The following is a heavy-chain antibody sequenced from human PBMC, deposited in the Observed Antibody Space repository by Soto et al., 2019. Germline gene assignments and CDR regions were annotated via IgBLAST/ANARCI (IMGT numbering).Heavy chain of an antibody. CDR1: GFTFSSYA. D-gene: IGHD2-15*01. J-gene: IGHJ5*02. CDR3: AREVLPDWNWFDP. V-gene: IGHV3-30-3*01. CDR2: ISYDGSNK. Sequence: GGSLRLSCAASGFTFSSYAMHWVRQAPGKGLEWVAVISYDGSNKYYADSVKGRFTISRDNSKNTLYLQMNSLRAEDTAVYYCAREVLPDWNWFDPWGQGTLVTVSS.